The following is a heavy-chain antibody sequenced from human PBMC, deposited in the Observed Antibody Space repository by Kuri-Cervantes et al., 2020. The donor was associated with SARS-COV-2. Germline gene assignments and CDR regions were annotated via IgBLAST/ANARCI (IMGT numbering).Heavy chain of an antibody. D-gene: IGHD2-2*01. V-gene: IGHV3-33*01. J-gene: IGHJ6*02. Sequence: GESLKISCAASGFTFSSYGMHWVRQAPGKGLEWVAVIWYDGSNKYYADSVKGRFTISRDNSKNTVYLQMNSLRPEDTAVYYCTRLPESITTSPYGMDVWGQGTTVTVSS. CDR2: IWYDGSNK. CDR1: GFTFSSYG. CDR3: TRLPESITTSPYGMDV.